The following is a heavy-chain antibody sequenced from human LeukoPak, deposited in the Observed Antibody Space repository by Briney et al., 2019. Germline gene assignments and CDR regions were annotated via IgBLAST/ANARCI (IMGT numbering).Heavy chain of an antibody. CDR2: IYISGNT. CDR3: ASAEPRGIIWYPY. Sequence: TSSETLSLTCTVSGGSISSYYWGWIRQPAGKGLEWIGRIYISGNTNYNPSLKSRVTMSVDTSKNQFSLKLTSMTAADTAVYYCASAEPRGIIWYPYWGQGTLVTVSS. D-gene: IGHD6-13*01. J-gene: IGHJ4*02. CDR1: GGSISSYY. V-gene: IGHV4-4*07.